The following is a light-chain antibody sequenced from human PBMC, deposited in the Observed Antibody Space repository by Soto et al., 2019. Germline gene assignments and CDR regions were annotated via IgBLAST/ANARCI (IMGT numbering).Light chain of an antibody. V-gene: IGLV2-14*01. Sequence: QSALTQPASVSGSPGQSITISCAGTRDDIGAYDYVSWYQQHPGNTPKLLVYEVTNRPSGVSDRFSGSKSGSTASLTISGLQAEDEADYYCNSYTNSSAVVFGGGTKVPS. CDR1: RDDIGAYDY. CDR3: NSYTNSSAVV. CDR2: EVT. J-gene: IGLJ2*01.